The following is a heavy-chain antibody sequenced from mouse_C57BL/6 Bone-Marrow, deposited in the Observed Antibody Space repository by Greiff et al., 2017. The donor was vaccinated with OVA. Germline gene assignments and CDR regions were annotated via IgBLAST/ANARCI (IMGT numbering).Heavy chain of an antibody. J-gene: IGHJ1*03. CDR1: GFSLTSYG. D-gene: IGHD1-1*01. Sequence: VMLVESGPGLVQPSQSLSITCTVSGFSLTSYGVHWVRQPPGKGLEWLGVIWSGGSTDYNAAFISRLSISKDNSKSQVFFKMNSLQADDTAIYYCAKNNYYGSSPRWYFDVWGTGTTVTVSS. CDR3: AKNNYYGSSPRWYFDV. CDR2: IWSGGST. V-gene: IGHV2-4*01.